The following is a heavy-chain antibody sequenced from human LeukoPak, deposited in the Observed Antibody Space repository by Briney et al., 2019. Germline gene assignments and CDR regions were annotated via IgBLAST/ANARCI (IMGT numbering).Heavy chain of an antibody. CDR1: GFTFSSYG. V-gene: IGHV3-30*02. J-gene: IGHJ6*03. CDR3: AKEKGGGSRPYYYYMDV. D-gene: IGHD1-26*01. Sequence: GGSLRLSCAASGFTFSSYGMHWVRQAPCKGLEWVAFIQHDGSNKYYADSVKGRFTISRDNSKNTLYLQMNSLRAEDTAVYYCAKEKGGGSRPYYYYMDVWGKGTTVTISS. CDR2: IQHDGSNK.